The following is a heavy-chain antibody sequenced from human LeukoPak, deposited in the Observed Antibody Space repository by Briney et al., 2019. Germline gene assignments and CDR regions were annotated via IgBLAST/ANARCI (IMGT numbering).Heavy chain of an antibody. CDR3: ARERPNVVVPDASQNNWFDP. CDR2: INGGNGNT. CDR1: GYTFTSYA. J-gene: IGHJ5*02. D-gene: IGHD2-2*01. V-gene: IGHV1-3*01. Sequence: ASVKVSCKASGYTFTSYAMHWVRQAPGQRLEWMGWINGGNGNTKYSQKFQGRVTITRDTFASTAYMELSSLRSEDTAVYYCARERPNVVVPDASQNNWFDPWGQGTLVTVSS.